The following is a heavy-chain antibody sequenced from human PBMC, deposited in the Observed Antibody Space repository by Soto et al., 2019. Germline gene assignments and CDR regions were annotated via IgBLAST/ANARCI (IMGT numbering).Heavy chain of an antibody. D-gene: IGHD1-26*01. CDR1: GFNFRIYA. CDR3: AKDLRPDGRYDLDY. Sequence: EVQLFESGGGLAQAGGSLRLSCAASGFNFRIYAMNWVRQAPGKGLEWVSVMVGDGSSWDYADSVRGRFTISRDNSKNTLYLQLNSLRAEDTAVYYCAKDLRPDGRYDLDYWGQGTLVTVSS. CDR2: MVGDGSSW. V-gene: IGHV3-23*01. J-gene: IGHJ4*02.